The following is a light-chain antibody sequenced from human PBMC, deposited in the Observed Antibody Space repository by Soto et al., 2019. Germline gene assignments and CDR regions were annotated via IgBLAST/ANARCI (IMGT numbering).Light chain of an antibody. J-gene: IGKJ4*02. CDR1: QDIRTY. Sequence: DIQMTQSPSSLSASVGDRVTITCPASQDIRTYLKWYQQKPGKAPKLLIYNASTLETGVPSRFSGSGSGTDCTFTINSLQPEDIATYYCQQYDNLPLTFGEGTKVDIK. CDR2: NAS. V-gene: IGKV1-33*01. CDR3: QQYDNLPLT.